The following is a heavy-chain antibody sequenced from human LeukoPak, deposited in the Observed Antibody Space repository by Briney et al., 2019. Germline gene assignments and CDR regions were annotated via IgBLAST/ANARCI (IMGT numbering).Heavy chain of an antibody. Sequence: PGRSLRLSCAASGFTFSSYGMHWVRQAPGKGLEWVAFISYDGNNKNYADSVRGRFTISRDNSKNTLYVQMNSLRAEDTAVYHCAKDYRTIFGVVIPYYMDVWGKGTTVTVSS. CDR2: ISYDGNNK. J-gene: IGHJ6*03. CDR1: GFTFSSYG. D-gene: IGHD3-3*01. CDR3: AKDYRTIFGVVIPYYMDV. V-gene: IGHV3-30*18.